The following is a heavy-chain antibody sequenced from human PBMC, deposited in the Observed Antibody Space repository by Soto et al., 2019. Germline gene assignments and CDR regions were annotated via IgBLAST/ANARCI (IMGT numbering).Heavy chain of an antibody. D-gene: IGHD6-13*01. J-gene: IGHJ4*02. CDR2: ISSSSDYI. CDR3: ARARVYATGPLDF. V-gene: IGHV3-21*06. Sequence: WVRQAPGKGLEWVSSISSSSDYIYYADSMKGRVTISRDNAKNSLFLDMNSLTGEDTAVYYCARARVYATGPLDFWGQGTLVTVSS.